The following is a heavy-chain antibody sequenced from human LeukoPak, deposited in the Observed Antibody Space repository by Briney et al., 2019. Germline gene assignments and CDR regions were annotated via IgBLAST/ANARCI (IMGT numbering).Heavy chain of an antibody. V-gene: IGHV1-18*01. Sequence: ASVKVSCKASGYTFTSYGISWVRQAPGQGLEWMGWISPYNGNTNYAQKLQGRVTMTTDTSTSTAYMELRSLRSDDTAVYYCARKYYCDSSGYYYDDAFDIWGQGTMVTVSS. J-gene: IGHJ3*02. CDR1: GYTFTSYG. CDR2: ISPYNGNT. CDR3: ARKYYCDSSGYYYDDAFDI. D-gene: IGHD3-22*01.